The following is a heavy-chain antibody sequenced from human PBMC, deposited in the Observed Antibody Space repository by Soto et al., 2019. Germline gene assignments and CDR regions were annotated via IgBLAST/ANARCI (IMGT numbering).Heavy chain of an antibody. J-gene: IGHJ6*02. D-gene: IGHD2-8*02. Sequence: EVQLVESGGGLVQPGRSLRLSCAASGFMFDNYAMHWVRQAPGKGLEWVSGISWNSGTIGYADSVKGRFTISRDNAKNSLYLQMNSLRAEDTALYYWAKSTGGTANGMDVWGQGTTVAVSS. V-gene: IGHV3-9*01. CDR3: AKSTGGTANGMDV. CDR1: GFMFDNYA. CDR2: ISWNSGTI.